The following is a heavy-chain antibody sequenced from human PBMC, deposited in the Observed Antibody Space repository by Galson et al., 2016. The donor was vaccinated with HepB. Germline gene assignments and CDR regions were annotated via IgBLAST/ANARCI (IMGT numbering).Heavy chain of an antibody. D-gene: IGHD4-17*01. CDR2: IYPGDSDT. Sequence: QSGAEVKMPGESLKISCKLSGDIFTSYWIGWVRQMPGKGLEWVGVIYPGDSDTRYSPSFEDQVIISADRSNSIAYLQWRALKTSDSGMYFCASVSTVTTNFFHQWGQGTRVSVSS. CDR3: ASVSTVTTNFFHQ. CDR1: GDIFTSYW. J-gene: IGHJ4*02. V-gene: IGHV5-51*01.